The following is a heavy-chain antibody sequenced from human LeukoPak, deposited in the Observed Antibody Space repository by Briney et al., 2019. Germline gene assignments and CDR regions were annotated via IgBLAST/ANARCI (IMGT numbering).Heavy chain of an antibody. CDR2: ISGSGGST. Sequence: PGGSLRLSCAASGFTFSSYGMSWVRQAPGKGLEWVSAISGSGGSTYYADSVKGRFTISRDNSKNTLYLQMNSLRAEDTAVYYCAKDNIFQVSPDYWGQGTLVTVSS. CDR3: AKDNIFQVSPDY. V-gene: IGHV3-23*01. J-gene: IGHJ4*02. D-gene: IGHD3-9*01. CDR1: GFTFSSYG.